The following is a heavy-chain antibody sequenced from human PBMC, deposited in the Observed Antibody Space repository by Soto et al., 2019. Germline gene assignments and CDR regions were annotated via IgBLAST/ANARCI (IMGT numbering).Heavy chain of an antibody. D-gene: IGHD3-10*01. CDR1: GDSVSSSSAA. V-gene: IGHV6-1*01. CDR3: ARSRSGAVADSFDF. J-gene: IGHJ4*02. Sequence: SQTLSLTCAISGDSVSSSSAAWNWIRQSPSRGLEWLGRTYYRSKWYNDYAVSVKSRITINPDTSKNQFSLQLNSVTPEDSAMFYCARSRSGAVADSFDFWGQGTLVTVSS. CDR2: TYYRSKWYN.